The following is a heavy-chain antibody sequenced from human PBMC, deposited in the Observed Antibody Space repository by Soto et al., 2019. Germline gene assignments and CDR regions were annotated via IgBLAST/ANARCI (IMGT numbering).Heavy chain of an antibody. J-gene: IGHJ6*02. CDR1: GYNLREYG. CDR2: ISGDNVNR. Sequence: QVHLVQSGVEVKKPGASVKVSCTAHGYNLREYGVSWLRQVPGQGFEWMGWISGDNVNRRSSQRFQDRLTMTTDTTANTAYMVLRRLRCDDTAVYFCGREGQQLAQEQFFQFNGVDVWGQGTSVTVSS. CDR3: GREGQQLAQEQFFQFNGVDV. V-gene: IGHV1-18*01. D-gene: IGHD6-13*01.